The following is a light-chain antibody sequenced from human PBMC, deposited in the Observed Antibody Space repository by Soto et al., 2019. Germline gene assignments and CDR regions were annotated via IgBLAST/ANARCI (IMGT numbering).Light chain of an antibody. CDR1: QGISSD. V-gene: IGKV1-39*01. CDR3: QQSYNTPIT. J-gene: IGKJ5*01. Sequence: IPLTPSPSSLSSSVGERVPLTCRARQGISSDLAWYQQKPGKAPKLLIYGASTLQSGVPSRFTGGGSGTHFTLTISGLQPEDFATYFCQQSYNTPITFGQGTRLEI. CDR2: GAS.